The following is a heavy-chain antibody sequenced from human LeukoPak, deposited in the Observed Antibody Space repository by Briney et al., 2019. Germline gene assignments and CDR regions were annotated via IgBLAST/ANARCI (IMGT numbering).Heavy chain of an antibody. CDR3: ARSSGYYYDFDY. D-gene: IGHD3-22*01. J-gene: IGHJ4*02. Sequence: ASVKVSCKASGGTFSSYAISWVRQAPGQGLEWMGWISAYNGNTNYAQKLQGRVTMTTDTSTSTAYMELRSLRSDDTAVYYCARSSGYYYDFDYWGQGTLVTVSS. V-gene: IGHV1-18*01. CDR2: ISAYNGNT. CDR1: GGTFSSYA.